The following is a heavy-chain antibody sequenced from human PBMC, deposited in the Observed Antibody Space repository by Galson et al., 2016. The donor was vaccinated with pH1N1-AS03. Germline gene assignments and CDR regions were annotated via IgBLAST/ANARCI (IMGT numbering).Heavy chain of an antibody. J-gene: IGHJ6*02. Sequence: SLRLSCAGAGFTFSRHDMYWVRQPPGKGLEWVSASGTAGDTYYAGSVKGRFTISRENAKNSLYLQMNSLRAGDTAVYYCARGKEGYFYGMDVWGQGTTVTVSS. D-gene: IGHD3-10*01. CDR1: GFTFSRHD. CDR3: ARGKEGYFYGMDV. CDR2: SGTAGDT. V-gene: IGHV3-13*01.